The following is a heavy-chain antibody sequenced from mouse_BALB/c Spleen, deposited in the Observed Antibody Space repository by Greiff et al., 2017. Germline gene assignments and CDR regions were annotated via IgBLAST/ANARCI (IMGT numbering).Heavy chain of an antibody. V-gene: IGHV7-3*02. CDR3: ARPPSTMITGDWYFDV. Sequence: EVKLVESGGGLVQPGGSLGLSCATSGFTFTDYYMSWVRQPPGKALEWLGFIRNKANGYTTEYSASVKGRFTISRDNSQSILYLQMNTLRAEDSATYYCARPPSTMITGDWYFDVWGAGTTVTVSS. D-gene: IGHD2-4*01. CDR2: IRNKANGYTT. J-gene: IGHJ1*01. CDR1: GFTFTDYY.